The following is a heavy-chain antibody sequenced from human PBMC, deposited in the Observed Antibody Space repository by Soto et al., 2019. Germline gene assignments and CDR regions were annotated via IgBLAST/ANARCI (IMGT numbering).Heavy chain of an antibody. V-gene: IGHV3-33*01. CDR2: IWSDGKKE. Sequence: QVQLVESGGGVVQPGRSLRLSCVGSGFPFWHYGMHWVRQAPGKGLEWVAVIWSDGKKEAYADFVKGRFAISRDNFKDTLYLQMNSLRAEDKAVYYCERDRDGGWFHMDVWGQGTTVTVSS. CDR3: ERDRDGGWFHMDV. CDR1: GFPFWHYG. J-gene: IGHJ6*02. D-gene: IGHD6-19*01.